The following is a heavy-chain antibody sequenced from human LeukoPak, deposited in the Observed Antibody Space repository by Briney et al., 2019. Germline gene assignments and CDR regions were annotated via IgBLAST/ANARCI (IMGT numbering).Heavy chain of an antibody. CDR2: IYYSGGT. V-gene: IGHV4-59*01. CDR1: GGAISSYY. Sequence: SETLSLTCTVSGGAISSYYWSWIRQPPGKGLEWIGYIYYSGGTNYNPPLNSRATISIDTSKNQFSLSLSSVTAADTAVYFCARGSATGRPNFDYWGQGTLVTVSS. D-gene: IGHD6-6*01. J-gene: IGHJ4*02. CDR3: ARGSATGRPNFDY.